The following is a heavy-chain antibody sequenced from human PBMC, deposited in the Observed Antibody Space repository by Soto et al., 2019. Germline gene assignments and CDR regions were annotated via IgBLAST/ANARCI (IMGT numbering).Heavy chain of an antibody. CDR2: IYYSGST. D-gene: IGHD6-13*01. V-gene: IGHV4-30-4*01. CDR3: ARGAEAAGTLEDWFDP. CDR1: GGSISSGYYY. Sequence: SETLSLTCTVSGGSISSGYYYWSWIRQPPGKGLEWIGYIYYSGSTYYNPSLKSRVTISVDTSKNQFSLKLSSVTAADTAVYYCARGAEAAGTLEDWFDPWGQGTLVTFSS. J-gene: IGHJ5*02.